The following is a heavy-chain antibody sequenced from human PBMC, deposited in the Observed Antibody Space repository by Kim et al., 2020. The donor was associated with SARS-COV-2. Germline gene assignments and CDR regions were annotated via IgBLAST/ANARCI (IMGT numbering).Heavy chain of an antibody. D-gene: IGHD5-18*01. CDR1: GGSFSGYY. Sequence: SETLSLTCAVYGGSFSGYYWSWIRQPPGKGLEWIGEINHSGSTNYNPSLKSRVTISVDTSKNQFSLKLSSVTAADTAVYYCARRWQGYSYGYFHYWGQGTLVTVSS. CDR3: ARRWQGYSYGYFHY. CDR2: INHSGST. J-gene: IGHJ4*02. V-gene: IGHV4-34*01.